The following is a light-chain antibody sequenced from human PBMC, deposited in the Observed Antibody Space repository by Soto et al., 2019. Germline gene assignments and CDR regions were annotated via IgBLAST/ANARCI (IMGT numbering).Light chain of an antibody. V-gene: IGKV1-16*01. CDR1: HGISNY. Sequence: DVQLTQSPSSLSASIGDTVTITCRESHGISNYLAWFQQTPGKAPKSLVFAASNLQVGVPSRFSGSGSGTDFTLTIRSLQPEDFATDYCQQYKIYPLTFGGVTKVEIK. J-gene: IGKJ4*01. CDR2: AAS. CDR3: QQYKIYPLT.